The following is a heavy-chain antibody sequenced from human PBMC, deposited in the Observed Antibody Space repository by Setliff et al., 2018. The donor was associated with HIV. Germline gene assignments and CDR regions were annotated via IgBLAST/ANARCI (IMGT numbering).Heavy chain of an antibody. CDR3: VRDSARPGGITPP. V-gene: IGHV3-48*04. CDR2: ITSSGRTT. D-gene: IGHD3-16*01. Sequence: GGSLRLSCVASGFTFRTFAMHWVRQAPGKGLEWVSCITSSGRTTYYADSVNGRFTISRDNAKNTLYLQMNSLRAEDTAVYYCVRDSARPGGITPPWGQGTLVTVSS. J-gene: IGHJ5*02. CDR1: GFTFRTFA.